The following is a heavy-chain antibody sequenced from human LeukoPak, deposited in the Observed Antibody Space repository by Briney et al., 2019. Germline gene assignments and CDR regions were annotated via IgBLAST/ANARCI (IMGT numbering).Heavy chain of an antibody. CDR3: AREQSGSYYYYYMDV. CDR1: GFTFSDYY. D-gene: IGHD3-3*01. V-gene: IGHV3-11*01. CDR2: ISSSGSTI. Sequence: GGSLRLSCAASGFTFSDYYMSLIRQAPGKGLEGVSYISSSGSTIYYADSVKGRFTISRDNAKNSLYLQMNSLRAEDTAVYYCAREQSGSYYYYYMDVWGKGTTVTVSS. J-gene: IGHJ6*03.